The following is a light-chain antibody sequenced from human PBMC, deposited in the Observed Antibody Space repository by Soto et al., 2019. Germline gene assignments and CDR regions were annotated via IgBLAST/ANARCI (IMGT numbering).Light chain of an antibody. CDR3: QHYNNWPRT. CDR1: QSVSSN. J-gene: IGKJ1*01. V-gene: IGKV3-15*01. Sequence: IGIPQSPPPLSVSPGERATLSCRASQSVSSNLAWYQQKPGQAPRLLIYGASTRATGIPARFSGSGSGTEFTLTISSLQSEDFAVYYCQHYNNWPRTFGQGTKVEIK. CDR2: GAS.